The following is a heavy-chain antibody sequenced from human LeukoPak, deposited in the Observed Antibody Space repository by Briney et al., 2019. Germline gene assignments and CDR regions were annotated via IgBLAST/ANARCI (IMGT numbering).Heavy chain of an antibody. D-gene: IGHD6-19*01. CDR1: GYSISSGYY. CDR2: IYHSGST. V-gene: IGHV4-38-2*02. J-gene: IGHJ4*02. Sequence: SETLSLTCTVSGYSISSGYYWGWIRQPPGKGLEWIGSIYHSGSTYYNPSLKSRVTISVDKSKNQFSLKLSSVTAADTAVYYCARAQYSSGLPFDYWGQGTLVTVSS. CDR3: ARAQYSSGLPFDY.